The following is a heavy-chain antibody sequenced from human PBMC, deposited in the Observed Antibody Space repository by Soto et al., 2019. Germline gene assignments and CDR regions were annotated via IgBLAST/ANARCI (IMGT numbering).Heavy chain of an antibody. V-gene: IGHV6-1*01. D-gene: IGHD6-19*01. CDR1: GDSVSSNSSA. Sequence: SQTLSLTCAISGDSVSSNSSAWNCIRQSPSRGLEWLGRTYYRSRWYNDYEVYVKSRISINPDTYDNKLSLKLNSVTPEETAVYYCARSRGWYDYWGQGTLVTVSS. CDR2: TYYRSRWYN. CDR3: ARSRGWYDY. J-gene: IGHJ4*02.